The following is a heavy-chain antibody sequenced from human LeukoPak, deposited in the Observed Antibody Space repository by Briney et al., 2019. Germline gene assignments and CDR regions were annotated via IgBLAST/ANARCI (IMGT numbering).Heavy chain of an antibody. CDR1: GYTFTGYY. J-gene: IGHJ4*02. CDR2: INPNSGGT. D-gene: IGHD4-17*01. CDR3: ARVPVYGDYGDYFDY. Sequence: ASVKVSCKASGYTFTGYYMHWVRPAPGQGLAWMGWINPNSGGTNYAQKFQGWVTMTRDTSISTAYMELSRLRSDDTAVYYCARVPVYGDYGDYFDYWGQGTLVTVSS. V-gene: IGHV1-2*04.